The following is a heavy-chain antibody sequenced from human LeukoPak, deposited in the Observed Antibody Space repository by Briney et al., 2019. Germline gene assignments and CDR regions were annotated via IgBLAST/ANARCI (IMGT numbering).Heavy chain of an antibody. CDR2: ISPHSGNR. D-gene: IGHD6-19*01. CDR3: ARIPELAGTNFDF. Sequence: ASVKVSCKASGYTFTAYYMHWVRQAPGQGLEWMGWISPHSGNRNYAQNLQGRVTMTTDTSTSTAYMELRSLRSDDTAMYYCARIPELAGTNFDFWGQGTLVTVSS. CDR1: GYTFTAYY. V-gene: IGHV1-18*04. J-gene: IGHJ4*02.